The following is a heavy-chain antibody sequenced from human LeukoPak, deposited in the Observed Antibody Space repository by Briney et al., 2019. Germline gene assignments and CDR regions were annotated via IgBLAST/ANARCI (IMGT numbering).Heavy chain of an antibody. CDR1: GFTFSSYW. CDR2: IKQDGSEK. J-gene: IGHJ4*02. Sequence: GGSLRLSCAASGFTFSSYWMSWVSQPPGKGLEWVANIKQDGSEKYYVDSVKGRFTISRDNAKKSLYLQMNSLRAEDTAVYYCAKPENDYYCDSSGRGAYDYWGQGTLVTVSS. V-gene: IGHV3-7*05. CDR3: AKPENDYYCDSSGRGAYDY. D-gene: IGHD3-22*01.